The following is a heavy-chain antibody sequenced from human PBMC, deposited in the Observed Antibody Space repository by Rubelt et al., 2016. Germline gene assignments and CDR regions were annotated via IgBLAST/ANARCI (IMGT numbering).Heavy chain of an antibody. CDR2: MNPNSGNT. D-gene: IGHD1-7*01. CDR1: D. Sequence: DINWVRQATGQGLEWTGWMNPNSGNTGYAQKFQGRVTMTRNTSISTAYMELSSLRSEDTAVYYCAREITGTTLILLDYYYGMDVWGQGTTVTGSS. J-gene: IGHJ6*02. CDR3: AREITGTTLILLDYYYGMDV. V-gene: IGHV1-8*01.